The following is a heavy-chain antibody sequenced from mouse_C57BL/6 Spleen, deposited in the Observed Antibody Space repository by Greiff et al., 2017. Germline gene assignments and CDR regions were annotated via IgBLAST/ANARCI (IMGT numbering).Heavy chain of an antibody. CDR3: ARGTVVATRWYFDV. D-gene: IGHD1-1*01. CDR1: GYTFTSYD. CDR2: IYPRDGST. V-gene: IGHV1-85*01. Sequence: VQLQESGPELVKPGASVKLSCKASGYTFTSYDINWVKQRPGQGLEWIGWIYPRDGSTKYNEKFKGKATLTVDTSSSTAYMELHSLTSEDSAVYFCARGTVVATRWYFDVWGTGTTVTVSS. J-gene: IGHJ1*03.